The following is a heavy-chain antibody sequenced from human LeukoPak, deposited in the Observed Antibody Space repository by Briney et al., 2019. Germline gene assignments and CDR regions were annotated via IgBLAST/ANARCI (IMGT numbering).Heavy chain of an antibody. Sequence: GGSLRLSCAASGFTFRSYWMRWVRQAPGKGLEWVSAISGSGGSTYYADSVKGRFTISRDNSKNTLYLQMNSLRAEDTAVYYCAKVRWDAFDIWGQGTMVTVSS. CDR1: GFTFRSYW. CDR3: AKVRWDAFDI. CDR2: ISGSGGST. V-gene: IGHV3-23*01. J-gene: IGHJ3*02. D-gene: IGHD3-3*01.